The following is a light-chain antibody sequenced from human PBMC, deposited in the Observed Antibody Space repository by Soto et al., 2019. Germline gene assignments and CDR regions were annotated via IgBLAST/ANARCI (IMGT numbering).Light chain of an antibody. CDR3: LEHNRYALT. J-gene: IGKJ4*01. V-gene: IGKV1-17*01. Sequence: DIQMTQSPSSLSASVGDRVTITCRASQGIRNDLGWYQQRPGKAPNRLIYAASSWQSGVPSRFRGSGSVTEFDLTISSLQPEDFATYYCLEHNRYALTCGGGTKVEIK. CDR1: QGIRND. CDR2: AAS.